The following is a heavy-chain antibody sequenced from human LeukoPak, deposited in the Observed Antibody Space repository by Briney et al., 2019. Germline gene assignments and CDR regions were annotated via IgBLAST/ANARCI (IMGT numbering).Heavy chain of an antibody. CDR1: GVSITNYY. V-gene: IGHV4-4*07. Sequence: SETLSLTCTVSGVSITNYYWAWIRQPARKGLEWIGRMYISGSTNYNPSLKSRVTISIDKANNQFSLKLRSVTAADTAVYYCARDYLVGAPLDSWGQGTQVTVSS. CDR3: ARDYLVGAPLDS. CDR2: MYISGST. D-gene: IGHD1-26*01. J-gene: IGHJ4*02.